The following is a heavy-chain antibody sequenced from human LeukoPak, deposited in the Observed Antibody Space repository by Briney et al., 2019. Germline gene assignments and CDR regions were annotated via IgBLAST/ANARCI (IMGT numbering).Heavy chain of an antibody. CDR2: ISSISTYI. D-gene: IGHD1-26*01. CDR1: GFTFSSYS. V-gene: IGHV3-21*01. J-gene: IGHJ4*02. Sequence: GGSLRLSCAASGFTFSSYSMNWVRQAPGRGLEWVSSISSISTYISYADSVKGRFTISRDNAKNSLYLQMNSLRAEDTAVYYCARLSVGGSCSGIYYFNYWGQGTLVTVSS. CDR3: ARLSVGGSCSGIYYFNY.